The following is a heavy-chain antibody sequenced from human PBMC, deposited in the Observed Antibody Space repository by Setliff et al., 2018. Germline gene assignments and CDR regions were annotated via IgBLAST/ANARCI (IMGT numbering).Heavy chain of an antibody. Sequence: SETLSLTCTVSGGSISSSSYYWGWIRQPPGKGLEWIGSIYYSGSTYYNPSLKSRVTISVDTSKNQFSLKLSSVTAADTAVYYCARRETYYMDVWGKGTTVTVSS. CDR3: ARRETYYMDV. CDR2: IYYSGST. V-gene: IGHV4-39*07. J-gene: IGHJ6*03. CDR1: GGSISSSSYY.